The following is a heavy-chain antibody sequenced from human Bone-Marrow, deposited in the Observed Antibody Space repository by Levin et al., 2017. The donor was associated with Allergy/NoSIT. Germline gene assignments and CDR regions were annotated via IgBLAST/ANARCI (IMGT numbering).Heavy chain of an antibody. V-gene: IGHV2-5*02. CDR3: AHRGRAGSRGGRETFYLDY. D-gene: IGHD2-15*01. CDR1: GFSLSSSPVG. Sequence: ASGPTLVKPTQTLSLTCTFSGFSLSSSPVGVAWIRQPPGKALEWLAVIYWDDDKRYSPSLRSRLTITKDTSKTQVVLTRTNMDPAEPAPYFCAHRGRAGSRGGRETFYLDYWGQGILVTVSS. CDR2: IYWDDDK. J-gene: IGHJ4*02.